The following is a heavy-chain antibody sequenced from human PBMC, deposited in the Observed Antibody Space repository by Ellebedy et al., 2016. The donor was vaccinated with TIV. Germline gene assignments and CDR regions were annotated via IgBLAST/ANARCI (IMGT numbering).Heavy chain of an antibody. CDR2: ISTTSDYK. CDR1: GFTFSAYD. J-gene: IGHJ1*01. Sequence: GESLKISCATSGFTFSAYDMNWVRQAPGQGLEWLSSISTTSDYKYYADSVKGRFTVSRDNAKNSLYRQMDSLRVEDTAVYFFARDSAAAEDYIEYFQHWGQGTLVTVSS. V-gene: IGHV3-21*01. CDR3: ARDSAAAEDYIEYFQH. D-gene: IGHD6-13*01.